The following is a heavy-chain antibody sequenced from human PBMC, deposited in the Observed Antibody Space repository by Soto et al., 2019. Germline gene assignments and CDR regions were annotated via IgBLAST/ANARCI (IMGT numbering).Heavy chain of an antibody. CDR2: INAGNGNT. CDR3: AKNGVAVAAKGEYYYGMDV. V-gene: IGHV1-3*01. D-gene: IGHD6-19*01. Sequence: ASVKVSCKASGYTFTSYAMHWVRQAPGQRLEWMGWINAGNGNTKYSQKFQGRVTITRDTSASTAYMELSSLRSEDTAVYYCAKNGVAVAAKGEYYYGMDVWGQGTKVTVSS. CDR1: GYTFTSYA. J-gene: IGHJ6*02.